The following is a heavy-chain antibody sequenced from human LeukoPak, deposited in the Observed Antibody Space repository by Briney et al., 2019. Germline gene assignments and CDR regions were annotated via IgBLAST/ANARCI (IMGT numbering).Heavy chain of an antibody. CDR2: IRSKANSYAT. J-gene: IGHJ2*01. V-gene: IGHV3-73*01. Sequence: GGSLRLSCAASGFTFSDSAMHWVRQASGKGLEWVGRIRSKANSYATAYAASVKGRFTVSRDDSKNTAFLQMNSLKTEDTAVYFCARVTREAARYWYFDLWGRGTLVTVSS. CDR1: GFTFSDSA. D-gene: IGHD6-6*01. CDR3: ARVTREAARYWYFDL.